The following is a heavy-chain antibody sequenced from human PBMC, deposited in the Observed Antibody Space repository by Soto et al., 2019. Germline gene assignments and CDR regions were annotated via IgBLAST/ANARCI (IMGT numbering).Heavy chain of an antibody. CDR2: IFSNDEK. CDR3: ARVSGSSWSWNFDL. Sequence: QVTLKESGPVLVKPTETLTLTCTVSGFSLSNARMGVRWIRQPPGKALEWLAHIFSNDEKSYSTSLKRRLTISKDTYKSQVVLNMTNMDPVYTATYYCARVSGSSWSWNFDLWGRGTLVTVSS. D-gene: IGHD6-13*01. J-gene: IGHJ2*01. V-gene: IGHV2-26*01. CDR1: GFSLSNARMG.